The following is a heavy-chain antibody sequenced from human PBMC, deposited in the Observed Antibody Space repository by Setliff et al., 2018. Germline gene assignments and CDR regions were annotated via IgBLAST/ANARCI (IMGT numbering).Heavy chain of an antibody. V-gene: IGHV4-38-2*02. CDR2: IYHSGST. CDR3: ARDSGNWFDP. J-gene: IGHJ5*02. Sequence: SETLSLTCTVSGYSISSGYYWGWIRQPPGKGLEWIGSIYHSGSTYYNPSLKSRITISVDTAKNQFSLKLSSVTPADTAVYYCARDSGNWFDPWGQGTLVTVSS. CDR1: GYSISSGYY. D-gene: IGHD3-10*01.